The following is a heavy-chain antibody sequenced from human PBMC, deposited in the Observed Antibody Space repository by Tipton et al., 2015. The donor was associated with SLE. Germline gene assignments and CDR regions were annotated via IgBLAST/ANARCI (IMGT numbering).Heavy chain of an antibody. D-gene: IGHD4-17*01. CDR2: IYTSRST. CDR1: GGSFSGYY. Sequence: TLSLTCAVYGGSFSGYYWSWIRQPAGKGLEWIGRIYTSRSTNYNPSPKSRVTIPVDTSKNQFSLKLSSVTAADTAVYYCARERGDYGDYFDYWGQGTLVTVSS. J-gene: IGHJ4*02. V-gene: IGHV4-59*10. CDR3: ARERGDYGDYFDY.